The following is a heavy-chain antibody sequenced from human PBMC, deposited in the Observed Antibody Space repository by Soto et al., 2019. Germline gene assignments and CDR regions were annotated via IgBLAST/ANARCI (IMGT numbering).Heavy chain of an antibody. CDR3: ARGRKAFRSSSYVD. CDR2: ISHSGST. V-gene: IGHV4-34*01. Sequence: SETLSLTCVVYGGSFSGYYWSWIRQPPGKGLEWIGEISHSGSTNYNPSLKSRVIISLDTSKIQLSLKLSSVTAADTDVYYCARGRKAFRSSSYVDWGQGALVTVSS. J-gene: IGHJ4*02. D-gene: IGHD6-13*01. CDR1: GGSFSGYY.